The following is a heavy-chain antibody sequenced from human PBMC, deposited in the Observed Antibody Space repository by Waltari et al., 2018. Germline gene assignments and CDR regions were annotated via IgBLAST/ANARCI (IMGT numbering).Heavy chain of an antibody. CDR2: IYPGDSDT. D-gene: IGHD3-3*01. Sequence: EVQLVQSGAEVKKPGESLKISCKGSGSSFTSYWIGWVRQMPGKGLEWMGIIYPGDSDTRYSPSFQGQVTISADKSISTAYLQWSSLKASDTAMYYCARQRRITIFGVVTDAFDIWGQGTMVTVSS. V-gene: IGHV5-51*01. J-gene: IGHJ3*02. CDR1: GSSFTSYW. CDR3: ARQRRITIFGVVTDAFDI.